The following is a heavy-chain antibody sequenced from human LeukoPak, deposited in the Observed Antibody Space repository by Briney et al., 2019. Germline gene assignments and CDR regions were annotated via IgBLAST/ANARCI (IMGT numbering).Heavy chain of an antibody. V-gene: IGHV3-30*04. D-gene: IGHD2/OR15-2a*01. Sequence: PGGSLRLSCAASGFTFSKYAMHWVRQAPGKGLEWVAVSSYDGSIEYYADSVKGRFTLSRDDSKDTLYLQMNSLRGDDTAVCYCAKDGTSYYYIYYWGQGTLVTVSS. J-gene: IGHJ4*02. CDR3: AKDGTSYYYIYY. CDR2: SSYDGSIE. CDR1: GFTFSKYA.